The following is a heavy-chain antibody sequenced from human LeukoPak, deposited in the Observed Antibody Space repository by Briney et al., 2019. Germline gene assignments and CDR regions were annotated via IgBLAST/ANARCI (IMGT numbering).Heavy chain of an antibody. CDR3: ASDPNGNYVGAFEK. CDR1: GFSFSSFA. V-gene: IGHV3-23*01. Sequence: GGSLRLSCAASGFSFSSFAMMWVRQAPGMGLELISAILSGGDVFFYGDSVRGRFTISRDDSTNTLFLQMNNLRADASAVYYCASDPNGNYVGAFEKWGPGTTVTVSS. D-gene: IGHD4-17*01. CDR2: ILSGGDVF. J-gene: IGHJ3*02.